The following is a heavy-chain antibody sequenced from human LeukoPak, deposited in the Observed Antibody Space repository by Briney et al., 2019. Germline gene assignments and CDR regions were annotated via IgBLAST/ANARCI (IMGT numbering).Heavy chain of an antibody. D-gene: IGHD5-12*01. CDR1: GFTFSSYG. CDR3: ASGYDLPY. Sequence: PGGSLRLSCAASGFTFSSYGMHWVRQAPGKGLEWVAVISYDGSNKYYADSVKGRFTISRDNSKNTLYLQMNSLRAEDTAVYYCASGYDLPYWGQGTLVTVSS. J-gene: IGHJ4*02. V-gene: IGHV3-30*03. CDR2: ISYDGSNK.